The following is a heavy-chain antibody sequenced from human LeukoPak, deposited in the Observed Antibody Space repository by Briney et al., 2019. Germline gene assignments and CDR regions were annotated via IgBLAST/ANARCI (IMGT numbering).Heavy chain of an antibody. CDR2: IYRGGST. V-gene: IGHV3-66*01. Sequence: PGGSLRLSCAASGFIVSINSMSWVRQAPGKGLEWVSTIYRGGSTCYADSVTDRFTISRDNSKNTLYLQMDSLRVEDTAVYYCARSPSIIDRYFDYWGQGTLVTVSS. J-gene: IGHJ4*02. CDR3: ARSPSIIDRYFDY. CDR1: GFIVSINS.